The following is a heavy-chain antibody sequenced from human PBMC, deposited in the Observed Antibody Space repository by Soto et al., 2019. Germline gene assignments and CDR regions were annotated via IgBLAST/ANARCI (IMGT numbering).Heavy chain of an antibody. V-gene: IGHV2-5*01. D-gene: IGHD6-19*01. CDR2: IYWNDDK. CDR3: ARSLLAVAVDY. Sequence: SGPTLVNPTQTLTLTCTFSGFSLSTSGVGVCWIRQPPGKALEWLSLIYWNDDKRYSPSLKSRLTITKDTSKNQVVLTMTNMDPVDTATYYCARSLLAVAVDYWGQGTLVTVSS. J-gene: IGHJ4*02. CDR1: GFSLSTSGVG.